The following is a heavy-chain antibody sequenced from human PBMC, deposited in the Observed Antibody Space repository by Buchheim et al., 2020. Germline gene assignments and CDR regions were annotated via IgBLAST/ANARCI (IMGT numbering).Heavy chain of an antibody. CDR2: ISFDGSNK. Sequence: QVQLVESGGGVVQPGRSLRLSCAASGFTFSSYAMHWVRQAPGKGLEWVAVISFDGSNKYYADSVKGRFTISRDNSKNTLYLQMNSLRAEDTAVYYCARAPFTIFGVVTTGGWFDPWGQGTL. D-gene: IGHD3-3*01. J-gene: IGHJ5*02. V-gene: IGHV3-30*04. CDR3: ARAPFTIFGVVTTGGWFDP. CDR1: GFTFSSYA.